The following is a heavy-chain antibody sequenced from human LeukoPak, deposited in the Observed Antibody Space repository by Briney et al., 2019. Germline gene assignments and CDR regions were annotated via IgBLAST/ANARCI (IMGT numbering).Heavy chain of an antibody. Sequence: PSETLSLTCTVSGYSISSGYYWGWVRQPPGKGLEWIGSIHYSARIYYNPSLKSRLTISPDTSKNQFSLKLTSVTAADTAVYYCTREVRSAWASFDPWGQGTLVIVSS. V-gene: IGHV4-38-2*02. D-gene: IGHD1-26*01. CDR3: TREVRSAWASFDP. J-gene: IGHJ5*02. CDR1: GYSISSGYY. CDR2: IHYSARI.